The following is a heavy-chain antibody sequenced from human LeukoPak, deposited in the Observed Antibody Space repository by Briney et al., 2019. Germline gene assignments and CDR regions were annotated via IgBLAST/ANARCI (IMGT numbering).Heavy chain of an antibody. CDR3: ARERGVSHPFDY. CDR1: GFTFINTW. Sequence: GGSLRLSCAASGFTFINTWMHWVRQAPGKGLVWVARIKNDGSGIIYADSVKGRFTISRDNARTTLYLQMNSLRAEDTAVYYCARERGVSHPFDYWGQGTLVTVSS. D-gene: IGHD2-21*01. J-gene: IGHJ4*02. CDR2: IKNDGSGI. V-gene: IGHV3-74*01.